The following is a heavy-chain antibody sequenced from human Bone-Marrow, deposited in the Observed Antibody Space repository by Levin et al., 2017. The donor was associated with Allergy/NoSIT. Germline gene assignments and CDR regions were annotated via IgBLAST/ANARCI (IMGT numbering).Heavy chain of an antibody. J-gene: IGHJ5*02. D-gene: IGHD6-6*01. V-gene: IGHV3-49*03. CDR3: SRDVVGSSTSGRFDP. CDR2: IRSEAYGGTA. CDR1: GFTFGNAA. Sequence: GGSLRLSCTASGFTFGNAAMIWFRQAPGKGLEWVGFIRSEAYGGTAEYAASVRGRFTISRDDSKDIAYLPMNSLKVEDTAVYYCSRDVVGSSTSGRFDPWGQGTLVTVFS.